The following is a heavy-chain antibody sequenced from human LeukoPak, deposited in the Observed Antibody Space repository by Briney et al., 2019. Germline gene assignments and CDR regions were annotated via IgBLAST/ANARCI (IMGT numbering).Heavy chain of an antibody. V-gene: IGHV3-49*04. Sequence: PGGSLRLSCTASGFTFGDYAMCWVRQAPGKGLEWVGFIRSKAYGGTTEYAASVKGRFTISRDDSKSIAYLQMNSLKTEDTAVYYCTRDISGYYDSSGYYYYFDYWGQGTLVTVSS. CDR2: IRSKAYGGTT. D-gene: IGHD3-22*01. CDR3: TRDISGYYDSSGYYYYFDY. J-gene: IGHJ4*02. CDR1: GFTFGDYA.